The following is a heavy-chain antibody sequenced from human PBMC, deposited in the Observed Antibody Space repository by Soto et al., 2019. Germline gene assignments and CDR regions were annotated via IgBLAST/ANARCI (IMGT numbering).Heavy chain of an antibody. CDR2: ISYDGSNK. V-gene: IGHV3-30*03. D-gene: IGHD6-13*01. CDR3: ASRAAAGPPNPLDY. CDR1: GFTFSSYG. J-gene: IGHJ4*02. Sequence: GSLRLSCAASGFTFSSYGMHWVRQAPGKGLEWVAVISYDGSNKYYADSVKGRFTISRDNSKNTLYLQMNSLRAEDTAVYYCASRAAAGPPNPLDYWGQGTLVTVSS.